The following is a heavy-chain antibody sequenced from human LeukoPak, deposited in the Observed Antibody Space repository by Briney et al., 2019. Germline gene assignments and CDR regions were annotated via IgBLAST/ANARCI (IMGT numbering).Heavy chain of an antibody. D-gene: IGHD3-22*01. CDR2: ISAYTGNT. V-gene: IGHV1-18*01. J-gene: IGHJ5*02. Sequence: ASVKVSCKASGYTFTSYTMSWVRQAPGQGLEWMGWISAYTGNTNYAQNLQGRVSMTTDTSTSTAYMELRSLRFDDTAVYYCARGSSSGSNWFDPWGQGTLVTVSS. CDR3: ARGSSSGSNWFDP. CDR1: GYTFTSYT.